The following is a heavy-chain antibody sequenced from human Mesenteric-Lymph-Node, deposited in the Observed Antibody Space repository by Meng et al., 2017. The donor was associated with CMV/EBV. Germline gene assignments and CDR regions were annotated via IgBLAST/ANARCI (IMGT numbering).Heavy chain of an antibody. CDR1: GGSISSGGYY. Sequence: SETLSLTCTVSGGSISSGGYYWSWIRQHPGKGLEWIGYIYYSGSTYYNPSLKSRVTISVDTSKNQFSLKLSSVTAADTAVYYCARDRPFYDSSGYYSYYFDNWGQGTPVTVSS. CDR2: IYYSGST. CDR3: ARDRPFYDSSGYYSYYFDN. J-gene: IGHJ4*02. V-gene: IGHV4-31*03. D-gene: IGHD3-22*01.